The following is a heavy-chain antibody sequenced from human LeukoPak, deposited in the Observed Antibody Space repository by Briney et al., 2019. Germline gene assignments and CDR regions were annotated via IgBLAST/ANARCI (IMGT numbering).Heavy chain of an antibody. Sequence: GGSLGLLRAASGFPLNNYAVGWGPQPPGKGLEGVWGVRGNGGNTYYADYVEGRSTIYRDYSKSTLYLQRNSLRAEDTAVYYCATLGYCSGGSWPDAFDIWGQGTMVTVS. V-gene: IGHV3-23*01. D-gene: IGHD2-15*01. J-gene: IGHJ3*02. CDR1: GFPLNNYA. CDR3: ATLGYCSGGSWPDAFDI. CDR2: VRGNGGNT.